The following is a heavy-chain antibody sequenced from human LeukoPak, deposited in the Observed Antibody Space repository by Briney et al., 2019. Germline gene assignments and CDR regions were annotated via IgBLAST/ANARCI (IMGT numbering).Heavy chain of an antibody. CDR1: GFTFTSSA. J-gene: IGHJ3*02. D-gene: IGHD1-20*01. CDR3: AASSGYNWNPGAFDI. V-gene: IGHV1-58*01. Sequence: ASVKVSCKASGFTFTSSAVQWVRQARGQRLEWIGWIVVGSGNTNYAQKFQERVTITRDMSTSTAYMELSSLRSEDTAVYYCAASSGYNWNPGAFDIWGQGTMVTVSS. CDR2: IVVGSGNT.